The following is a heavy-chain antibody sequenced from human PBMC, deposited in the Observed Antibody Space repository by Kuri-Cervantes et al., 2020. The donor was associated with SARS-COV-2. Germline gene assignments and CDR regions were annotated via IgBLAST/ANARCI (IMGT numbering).Heavy chain of an antibody. CDR1: GESFSGYY. D-gene: IGHD3-9*01. V-gene: IGHV4-34*01. J-gene: IGHJ3*02. CDR2: VNHRGST. CDR3: ARDFVSGWRDAFDI. Sequence: SETLSLTCAFYGESFSGYYWNWIRQSPGKGLEWIGEVNHRGSTNYNPSLKSRVTISVDTSSKQFSLHLGSVTAADTAVYYCARDFVSGWRDAFDIWGQGTMVTVSS.